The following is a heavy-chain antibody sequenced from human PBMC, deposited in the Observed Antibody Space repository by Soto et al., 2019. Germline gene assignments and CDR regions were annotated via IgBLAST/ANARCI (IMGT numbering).Heavy chain of an antibody. CDR2: IYYSGST. J-gene: IGHJ5*02. V-gene: IGHV4-39*01. CDR1: GGSINSSSYF. Sequence: PSETLSLTCSVSGGSINSSSYFWGWVRQPPGKGLEWIGSIYYSGSTYYNPSLRSRVTISVDTSKNQFSLKLSSVTAADTAVFSLARHYSSGSRNWFDPWGRGTRVTVSS. D-gene: IGHD6-19*01. CDR3: ARHYSSGSRNWFDP.